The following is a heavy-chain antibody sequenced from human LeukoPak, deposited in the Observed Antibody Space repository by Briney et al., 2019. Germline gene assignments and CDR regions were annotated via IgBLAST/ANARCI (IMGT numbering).Heavy chain of an antibody. CDR2: TKEDGSEK. CDR3: ATDRGYSTFDI. J-gene: IGHJ3*02. V-gene: IGHV3-7*05. Sequence: GGSLRLPCAASGFTFSTYWMNWVRQAPGKGLEWVASTKEDGSEKYYVDSVKGRFTISRDNAKNSLFLQMNSLRAEDTAVYYCATDRGYSTFDIWGQGTMVTVSS. CDR1: GFTFSTYW. D-gene: IGHD5-18*01.